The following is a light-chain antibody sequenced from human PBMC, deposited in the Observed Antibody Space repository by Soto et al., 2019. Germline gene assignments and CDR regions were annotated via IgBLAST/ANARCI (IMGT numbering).Light chain of an antibody. CDR2: TTS. CDR1: QSVSIY. J-gene: IGKJ1*01. CDR3: QQSYTTPPA. Sequence: DIQMTQSPSSLSASVGDRVTITCRASQSVSIYLNWYQQKPWKAPKLLIYTTSSLQSEVPSRFSGSGYGTDFNLTISSLQPEDFATYYCQQSYTTPPAFGQGTKVEVK. V-gene: IGKV1-39*01.